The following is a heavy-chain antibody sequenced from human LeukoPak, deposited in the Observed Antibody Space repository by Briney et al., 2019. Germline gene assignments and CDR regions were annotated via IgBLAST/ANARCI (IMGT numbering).Heavy chain of an antibody. CDR2: INAGNGNT. D-gene: IGHD7-27*01. V-gene: IGHV1-3*01. Sequence: GASVKVSCKASGYTFTSYGISWVRQAPGQRLEWMGWINAGNGNTKYSQKFQGRVTITRDTSASTAYMELSSLRSEDTAVYYCARGELGTDDAFDIWGQGTMVTVSS. J-gene: IGHJ3*02. CDR1: GYTFTSYG. CDR3: ARGELGTDDAFDI.